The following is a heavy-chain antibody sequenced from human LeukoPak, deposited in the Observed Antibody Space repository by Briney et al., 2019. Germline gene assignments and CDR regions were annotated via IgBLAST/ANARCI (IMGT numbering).Heavy chain of an antibody. J-gene: IGHJ4*02. CDR2: IWYDGSDK. V-gene: IGHV3-33*01. CDR1: GFTFSSHG. Sequence: QSGGSLRLSCAASGFTFSSHGMHWVRQAPGKGLEWVAVIWYDGSDKYYTDSVKGRFTISRENAKNSLYLQMNSLTAGDTGVYYCVREDAERHSWSFFDYWGQGTLVTVSS. CDR3: VREDAERHSWSFFDY. D-gene: IGHD6-13*01.